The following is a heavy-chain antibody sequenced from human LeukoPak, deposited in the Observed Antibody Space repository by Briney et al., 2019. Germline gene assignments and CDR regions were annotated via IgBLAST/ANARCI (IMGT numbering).Heavy chain of an antibody. CDR2: TYYRSKWYN. V-gene: IGHV6-1*01. J-gene: IGHJ4*02. CDR3: ARGISSGWFRGPSFDY. CDR1: GDSVSSNSAA. D-gene: IGHD6-19*01. Sequence: SQTLSLTCAISGDSVSSNSAAWNWTRQSPSRGLEWLGRTYYRSKWYNDYAVSVKSRITINPDTSKNQFSLQLNSVTAADTAVYYCARGISSGWFRGPSFDYWGQGTLVTVSS.